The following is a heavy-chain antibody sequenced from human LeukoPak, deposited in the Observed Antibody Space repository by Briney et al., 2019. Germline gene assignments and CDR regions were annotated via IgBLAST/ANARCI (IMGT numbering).Heavy chain of an antibody. J-gene: IGHJ4*02. CDR1: GFTFSSYA. Sequence: GGSLRLSCAASGFTFSSYAMHWVSQAPGKGLEWVAVISYDGSNKYYADSVKGRFTISRDNSKNTLYLQMNSLRAEDTAVYYCARDWYYYGSGRPALLSDYWGQGTLVTVSS. CDR3: ARDWYYYGSGRPALLSDY. V-gene: IGHV3-30*04. D-gene: IGHD3-10*01. CDR2: ISYDGSNK.